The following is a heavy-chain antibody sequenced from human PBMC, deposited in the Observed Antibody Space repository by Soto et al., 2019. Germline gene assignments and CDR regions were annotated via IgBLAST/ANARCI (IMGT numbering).Heavy chain of an antibody. D-gene: IGHD3-10*01. CDR1: GFTFSSYA. J-gene: IGHJ5*02. V-gene: IGHV3-23*01. Sequence: GGSLRLSCAASGFTFSSYAMSWVRQAPGKGLEWVSAISGSGGSTYYADSVKGRFTISRDNSKNTLYLQMNSLRAEDTAVYYCAKEPRITMVRGVIIWFDPWGQGTLVTVSS. CDR3: AKEPRITMVRGVIIWFDP. CDR2: ISGSGGST.